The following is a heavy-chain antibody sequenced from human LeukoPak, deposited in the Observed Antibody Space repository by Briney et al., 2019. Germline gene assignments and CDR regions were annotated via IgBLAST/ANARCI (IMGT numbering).Heavy chain of an antibody. D-gene: IGHD5-12*01. V-gene: IGHV4-39*01. CDR3: ARLSRGYDYFSFDY. CDR1: GGSISSSSYY. CDR2: IYYSGST. J-gene: IGHJ4*02. Sequence: TPSETLSLTCTASGGSISSSSYYWGWIRQPPGKGLEWIGSIYYSGSTYYNPSLKSRVTISVDTSKNQFSLKLSSVTAADTAVYYCARLSRGYDYFSFDYWGQGTLVTVSS.